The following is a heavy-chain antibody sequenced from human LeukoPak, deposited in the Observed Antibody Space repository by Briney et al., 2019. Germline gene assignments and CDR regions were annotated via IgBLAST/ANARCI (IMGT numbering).Heavy chain of an antibody. V-gene: IGHV1-69*15. Sequence: SVKVSCKASGGTFSSYAISWVRQAPGQGLEWMGRIIPIFGIANYAQKFQGRVTITADESTSTAYMELSSLRSEDTAVYYCARAQVQLERGDAFDIWGQGTMVTVSS. CDR1: GGTFSSYA. D-gene: IGHD1-1*01. CDR2: IIPIFGIA. J-gene: IGHJ3*02. CDR3: ARAQVQLERGDAFDI.